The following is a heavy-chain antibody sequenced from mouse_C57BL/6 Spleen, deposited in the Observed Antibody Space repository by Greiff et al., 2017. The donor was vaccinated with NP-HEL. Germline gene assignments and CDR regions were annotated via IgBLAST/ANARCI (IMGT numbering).Heavy chain of an antibody. CDR1: GYTFTDYN. D-gene: IGHD1-1*01. CDR3: ARYYYGSSYGFAY. V-gene: IGHV1-22*01. Sequence: EVKLQESGPELVKPGASVKMSCKASGYTFTDYNMHWVKQSHGKSLEWIGYINPNNGGTSYNQKFKGKATLTVNKSSSTAYMELRSLTSEDSAVYYCARYYYGSSYGFAYWGQGTLVTVSA. J-gene: IGHJ3*01. CDR2: INPNNGGT.